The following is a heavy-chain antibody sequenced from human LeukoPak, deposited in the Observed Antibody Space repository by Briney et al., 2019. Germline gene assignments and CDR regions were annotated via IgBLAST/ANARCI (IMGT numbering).Heavy chain of an antibody. Sequence: SETLSLTCTVSGGSISSYYWSWIRQPPGKGLEWIGYIYYSGSTNYNPSLKSRVTISVDTSRNQFSLKLSSVTAADTAVYYCARDLRGWNDYGDYGASDYGMDVWGQGTTVTVSS. CDR1: GGSISSYY. CDR2: IYYSGST. J-gene: IGHJ6*02. CDR3: ARDLRGWNDYGDYGASDYGMDV. V-gene: IGHV4-59*01. D-gene: IGHD4-17*01.